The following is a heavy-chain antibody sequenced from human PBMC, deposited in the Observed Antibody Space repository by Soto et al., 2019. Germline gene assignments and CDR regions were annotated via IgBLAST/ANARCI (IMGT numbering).Heavy chain of an antibody. D-gene: IGHD3-10*01. V-gene: IGHV3-48*03. CDR2: ISSSGSTI. CDR1: GFTFSSYE. Sequence: GGSLRLSCAASGFTFSSYEMNWVRQAPGKGLAWVSYISSSGSTIYYADSVKGRFTISRDNAKNSLYLQMNSLRAEDTAVYYCARAYGSGSYYILYGMDAWGQGTTVTVSS. J-gene: IGHJ6*02. CDR3: ARAYGSGSYYILYGMDA.